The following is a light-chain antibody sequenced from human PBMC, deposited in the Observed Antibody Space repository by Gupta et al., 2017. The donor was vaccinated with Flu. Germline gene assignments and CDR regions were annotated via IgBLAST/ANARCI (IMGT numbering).Light chain of an antibody. J-gene: IGLJ3*02. Sequence: QSALTQPASVSGSPGQSITISCTGTSSDVGGYNYVSWYQQHPGKAPKLMIYEVSNRPSGVSNRFSGSKSGNTASLTISGLQAEDEADYYCSSYTSSSTFGVFGGGIKLTVL. V-gene: IGLV2-14*01. CDR2: EVS. CDR1: SSDVGGYNY. CDR3: SSYTSSSTFGV.